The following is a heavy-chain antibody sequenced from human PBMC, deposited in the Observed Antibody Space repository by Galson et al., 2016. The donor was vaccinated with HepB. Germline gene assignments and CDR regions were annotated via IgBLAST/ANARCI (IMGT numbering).Heavy chain of an antibody. J-gene: IGHJ4*02. CDR1: GFTFSSYA. D-gene: IGHD3-10*01. CDR3: ANYLGYGSGRPGYFHS. CDR2: IGSRSSPI. V-gene: IGHV3-48*02. Sequence: SLRLSCAASGFTFSSYALNWVRQAPGKGLEWVSYIGSRSSPIHYADSVKGRFTISRDNAKNSLYLQMNSLRDEDTAVYYCANYLGYGSGRPGYFHSWGQGTLVTVSP.